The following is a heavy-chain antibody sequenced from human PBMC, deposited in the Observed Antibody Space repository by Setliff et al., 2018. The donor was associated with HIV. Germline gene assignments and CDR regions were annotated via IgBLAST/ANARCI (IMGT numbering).Heavy chain of an antibody. Sequence: GESLKISCTASGFTLSSYSMHWVRQAPGKGLEWVSYITGAGSGIDYADSVKGRFTISRDNAKNTLYLQMNSLRAEDTAVYYCARSEGQRYFDWALKHWGQGTLVTVSS. CDR2: ITGAGSGI. D-gene: IGHD3-9*01. CDR3: ARSEGQRYFDWALKH. CDR1: GFTLSSYS. V-gene: IGHV3-48*04. J-gene: IGHJ1*01.